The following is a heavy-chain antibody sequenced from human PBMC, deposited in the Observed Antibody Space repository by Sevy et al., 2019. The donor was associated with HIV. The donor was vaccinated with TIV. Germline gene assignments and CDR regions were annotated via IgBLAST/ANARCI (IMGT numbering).Heavy chain of an antibody. D-gene: IGHD5-12*01. Sequence: GGSLRLSCAASGFTFSSAWMSWVRQATGKGLQSVGRIKSELDGGAIDNAAPVKGRFSISREDSKNTVYLEMKSLKTEDTAVYYCTTHPEYRGYHEEVINYYYYGMDVWGQGTTVSVSS. J-gene: IGHJ6*02. CDR3: TTHPEYRGYHEEVINYYYYGMDV. CDR2: IKSELDGGAI. CDR1: GFTFSSAW. V-gene: IGHV3-15*01.